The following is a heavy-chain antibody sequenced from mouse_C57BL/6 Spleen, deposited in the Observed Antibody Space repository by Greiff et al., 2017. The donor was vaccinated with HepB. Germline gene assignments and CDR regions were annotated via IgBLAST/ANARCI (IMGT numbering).Heavy chain of an antibody. CDR2: INPSSGYT. V-gene: IGHV1-4*01. CDR1: GYTFTSYT. Sequence: VQLQQSGAELARPGASVKMSCKASGYTFTSYTMHWVKQRPGQGLEWIGYINPSSGYTKYNQKFKDKATLTADKSSSTADMQLSSLTYEDSEVYYCARSGPGYAMDYWGQGTSVTVSS. J-gene: IGHJ4*01. D-gene: IGHD3-1*01. CDR3: ARSGPGYAMDY.